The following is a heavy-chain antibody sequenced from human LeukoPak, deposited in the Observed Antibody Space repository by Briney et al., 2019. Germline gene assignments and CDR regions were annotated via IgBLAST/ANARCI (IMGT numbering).Heavy chain of an antibody. Sequence: PSETLSLTCTVSGGSISSYYWSWIRQPPGKGLEWIGYIYYSGSTNYNPSLKSRVTISVDTSKNQFSLKLSSVTAADTAVYYCANGIAVAGYDAFDIWGQGTMVTVSS. V-gene: IGHV4-59*01. CDR3: ANGIAVAGYDAFDI. CDR2: IYYSGST. CDR1: GGSISSYY. D-gene: IGHD6-19*01. J-gene: IGHJ3*02.